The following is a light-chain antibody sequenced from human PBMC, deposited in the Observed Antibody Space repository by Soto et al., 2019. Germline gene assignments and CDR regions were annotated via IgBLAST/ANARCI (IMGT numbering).Light chain of an antibody. J-gene: IGLJ2*01. CDR2: DVT. Sequence: QSVLTQPASVSGSPGQSVTNPCTGTSSDVGLYNYVSWYQQHPGKAPKFLIYDVTTRPSGVSNRFSGSKSGNTASLTISGLQAEDEANYYCSSFTSSDTVLFGGGTKLTVL. V-gene: IGLV2-14*03. CDR3: SSFTSSDTVL. CDR1: SSDVGLYNY.